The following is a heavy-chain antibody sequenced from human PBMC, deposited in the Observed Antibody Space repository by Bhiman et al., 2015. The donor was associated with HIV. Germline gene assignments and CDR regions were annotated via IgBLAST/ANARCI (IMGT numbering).Heavy chain of an antibody. CDR3: AREDRLPFDS. V-gene: IGHV3-21*02. CDR1: GFTFSNYD. D-gene: IGHD4-11*01. Sequence: EVQLVESGGGLVKPGGSPRLSCVASGFTFSNYDMNWVRQAPGKGLEWVSSISSRSKYIYYADSVKGRFTISRDNAKNSLYLQMDSLRAEDTAVYYCAREDRLPFDSWGQGTLVTVSS. J-gene: IGHJ4*02. CDR2: ISSRSKYI.